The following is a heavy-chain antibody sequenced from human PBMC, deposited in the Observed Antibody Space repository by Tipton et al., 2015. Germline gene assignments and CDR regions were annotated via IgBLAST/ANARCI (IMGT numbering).Heavy chain of an antibody. Sequence: TLSLTCTVSGGSVSSGSYYWSWIRQTPGKGLEWIGYISQRDGTNYNPSLKSRVTISTDTSKNQFFLNPTSVTAADTAVYFCARDLEHGMDVWGQGTTVTVSS. D-gene: IGHD5-24*01. CDR3: ARDLEHGMDV. CDR2: ISQRDGT. V-gene: IGHV4-61*01. J-gene: IGHJ6*02. CDR1: GGSVSSGSYY.